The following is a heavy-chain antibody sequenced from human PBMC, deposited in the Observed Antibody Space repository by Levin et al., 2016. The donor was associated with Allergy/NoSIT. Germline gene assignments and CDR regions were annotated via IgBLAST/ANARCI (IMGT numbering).Heavy chain of an antibody. CDR3: ARHGPPMDFDH. Sequence: SETLSLTCTVSGGSIGGNSHYWAWIRQSPGKGLEWIGSSHHSGSTYYNVSLKRRVTISVDTSKNQLSLLLSSVTATDTAVYYCARHGPPMDFDHWGQGTLVTVSS. CDR1: GGSIGGNSHY. D-gene: IGHD3-10*01. V-gene: IGHV4-39*01. J-gene: IGHJ4*02. CDR2: SHHSGST.